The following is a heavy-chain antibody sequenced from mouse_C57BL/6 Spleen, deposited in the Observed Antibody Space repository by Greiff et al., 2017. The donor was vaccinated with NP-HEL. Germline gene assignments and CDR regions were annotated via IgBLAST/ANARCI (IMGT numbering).Heavy chain of an antibody. CDR2: IDPETGGT. Sequence: QVQLKESGAELVRPGASVTLSCKASGYTFTDYEMHWVKQTPVHGLEWIGAIDPETGGTAYNQKFKGKAILTADKSSSTAYMELRSLTSEDSAVYYCTRRGRGAMDYWGQGTSVTVSS. D-gene: IGHD1-1*01. V-gene: IGHV1-15*01. CDR3: TRRGRGAMDY. CDR1: GYTFTDYE. J-gene: IGHJ4*01.